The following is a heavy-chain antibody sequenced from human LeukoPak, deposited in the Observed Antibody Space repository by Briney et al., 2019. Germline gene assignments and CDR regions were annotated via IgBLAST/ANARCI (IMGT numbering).Heavy chain of an antibody. CDR3: ARDGVAGGFDY. CDR2: MNQGGSET. J-gene: IGHJ4*02. D-gene: IGHD6-19*01. CDR1: GFTFNTYG. V-gene: IGHV3-7*01. Sequence: GGSLRLSCAASGFTFNTYGMSWVRQAPGKGLEWVAHMNQGGSETTNVDSVKGRFTISRDDAKNLVFLQMNSLRVEDTAVYYCARDGVAGGFDYWGQGILVTVSS.